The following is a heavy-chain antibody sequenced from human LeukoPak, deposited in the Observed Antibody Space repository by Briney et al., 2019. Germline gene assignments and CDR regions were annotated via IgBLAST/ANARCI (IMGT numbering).Heavy chain of an antibody. V-gene: IGHV4-61*01. CDR2: IYYSGST. D-gene: IGHD3-22*01. Sequence: PSETLSLTCTVSGGSLSSGSYYWGWVRPPPREGPGWIGDIYYSGSTNYNPSLKSRVTISVDTSKNQFSLKLSSVTAADTAVYYCARGFDSSDYYDSSGYYYDYWGQGTLVTVSS. CDR3: ARGFDSSDYYDSSGYYYDY. J-gene: IGHJ4*02. CDR1: GGSLSSGSYY.